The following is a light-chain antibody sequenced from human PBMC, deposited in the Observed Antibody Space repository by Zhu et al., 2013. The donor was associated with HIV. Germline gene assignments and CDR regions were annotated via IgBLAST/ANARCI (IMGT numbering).Light chain of an antibody. J-gene: IGKJ4*01. V-gene: IGKV3-11*01. Sequence: EIVLTQSPGTLSLSPGERATLSCRASQSVNTYVAWYQQKPGQAPRLLIYDASKRATGIPARFSGSGSGTDFTLTISSLEPEDFAVYYCQQRSHWPPTFGGGTKVEIK. CDR1: QSVNTY. CDR2: DAS. CDR3: QQRSHWPPT.